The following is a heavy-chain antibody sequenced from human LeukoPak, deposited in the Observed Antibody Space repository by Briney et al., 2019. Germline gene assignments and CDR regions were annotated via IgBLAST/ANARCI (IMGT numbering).Heavy chain of an antibody. D-gene: IGHD2-2*01. CDR2: ISYDGSNK. CDR1: GFTFSSYG. Sequence: PGGSLRLSCAASGFTFSSYGMHWVRQAPGKGLEWVAVISYDGSNKYYADSVKGRFTISRDNSKNTLYLQMNSLRAEDTAAYYCARDTGYCSSTSCLHFDYWGQGTLVTVSS. CDR3: ARDTGYCSSTSCLHFDY. V-gene: IGHV3-30*19. J-gene: IGHJ4*02.